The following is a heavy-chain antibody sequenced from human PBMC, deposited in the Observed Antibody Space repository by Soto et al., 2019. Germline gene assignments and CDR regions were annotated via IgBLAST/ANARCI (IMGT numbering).Heavy chain of an antibody. CDR2: ISSSGSTI. V-gene: IGHV3-48*03. D-gene: IGHD3-9*01. Sequence: GGSLRLSCAASGFTFSSYEMNWVRQAPGKGLERVSYISSSGSTIYYADSVKGRFTISRDNAKNSLYLQMNSLRAEDTAVYYCAIDNGNFDWSIDIVLRYGMDAGGQGTTVTVSS. CDR3: AIDNGNFDWSIDIVLRYGMDA. J-gene: IGHJ6*02. CDR1: GFTFSSYE.